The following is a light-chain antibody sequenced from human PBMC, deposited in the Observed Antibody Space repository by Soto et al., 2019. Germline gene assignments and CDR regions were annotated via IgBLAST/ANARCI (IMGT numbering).Light chain of an antibody. V-gene: IGLV2-14*01. CDR1: SSDVGGYNY. J-gene: IGLJ1*01. CDR2: EVS. CDR3: SSYTSSSTYV. Sequence: QSALTQPASVSGSPGQSITISCTGTSSDVGGYNYVSWYQQHPGKAPKLMIYEVSNRPSGVANRFSASKSGNTASLTISWQQAEDDADYYCSSYTSSSTYVFGTGTKLTVL.